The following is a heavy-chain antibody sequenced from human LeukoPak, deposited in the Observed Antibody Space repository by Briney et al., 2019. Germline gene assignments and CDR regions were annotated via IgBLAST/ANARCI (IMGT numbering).Heavy chain of an antibody. CDR2: IGGGGGGTT. CDR3: AKGFYGDSRDHAFDI. J-gene: IGHJ3*02. V-gene: IGHV3-23*01. D-gene: IGHD4-17*01. Sequence: PTGGSLRLSCAASGFTFSSYAMSWVRQAPGKGLEWVSVIGGGGGGTTYYADSVKGRFTISRDNAKNSLYLQMNSLRAEDTALYYCAKGFYGDSRDHAFDIWGQGTMVTVSS. CDR1: GFTFSSYA.